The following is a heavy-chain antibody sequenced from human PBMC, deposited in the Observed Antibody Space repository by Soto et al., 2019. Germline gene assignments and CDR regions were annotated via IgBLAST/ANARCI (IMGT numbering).Heavy chain of an antibody. CDR2: IYYRGST. D-gene: IGHD5-18*01. J-gene: IGHJ5*02. CDR1: GGSISSSSYY. V-gene: IGHV4-39*01. CDR3: ARLDGSYGYRVLRRWFVP. Sequence: PSETLSLTCTVSGGSISSSSYYWGWLRQPPGKGLEWIGSIYYRGSTYYNPSLKSRVTISVDTSKNQCSLKLSSVTGAGTAVYYCARLDGSYGYRVLRRWFVPWGQGTLVTVSS.